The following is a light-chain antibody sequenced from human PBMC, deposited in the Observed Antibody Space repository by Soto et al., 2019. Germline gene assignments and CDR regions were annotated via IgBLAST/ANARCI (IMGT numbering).Light chain of an antibody. V-gene: IGLV1-44*01. CDR3: ATWDDSRNGYV. CDR2: DND. J-gene: IGLJ1*01. Sequence: QSVLTQPPSASLTPGQRVTISSSGSSSNIGSNPVSWYQQRPGTAPKLLIYDNDERPSGVPVRFSGSKSATSASLAISGLQSEDEGDYYCATWDDSRNGYVFGPGTKVTVL. CDR1: SSNIGSNP.